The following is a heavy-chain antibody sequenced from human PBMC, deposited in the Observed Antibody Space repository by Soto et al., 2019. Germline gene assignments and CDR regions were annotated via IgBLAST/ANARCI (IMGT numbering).Heavy chain of an antibody. J-gene: IGHJ5*02. CDR2: IRAYNVNT. Sequence: GASVKVSCNASGYTFTSYGISWVRQATGQGLEWMGWIRAYNVNTNYPQKRQGRVTMTTDTSTSTTYIKLTSLRSDDTAVSYCETYTGGGQTNWFDPWGQGTLVTVSS. D-gene: IGHD2-8*02. CDR1: GYTFTSYG. CDR3: ETYTGGGQTNWFDP. V-gene: IGHV1-18*01.